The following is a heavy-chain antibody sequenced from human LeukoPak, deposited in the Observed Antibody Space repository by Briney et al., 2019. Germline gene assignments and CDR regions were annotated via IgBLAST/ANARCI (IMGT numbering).Heavy chain of an antibody. CDR2: MSYIGST. J-gene: IGHJ3*02. CDR3: ARDLVTVTKGFDI. Sequence: PSETLSLTCAGYGGSFSGYYWSWIRQPPGKGLEWIGYMSYIGSTNYNPSLKSRVTISIDTYKNEFSLKLTSVTAADTAVYYCARDLVTVTKGFDIWGQGTMVTVSS. V-gene: IGHV4-59*01. D-gene: IGHD4-17*01. CDR1: GGSFSGYY.